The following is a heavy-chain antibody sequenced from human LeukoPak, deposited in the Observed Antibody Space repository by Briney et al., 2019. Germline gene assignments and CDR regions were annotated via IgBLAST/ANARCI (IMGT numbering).Heavy chain of an antibody. J-gene: IGHJ5*02. CDR2: IIPIFGTA. V-gene: IGHV1-69*13. D-gene: IGHD3-22*01. Sequence: SVKVSCKASGGTFSSYAISWVRQAPGQGLEWMGGIIPIFGTANYAQKFQGRVTITADESTSTAYMELSSLRSEDTAVYYCARDYYDSSGYSLNWFDPWGQGTLVTVSS. CDR3: ARDYYDSSGYSLNWFDP. CDR1: GGTFSSYA.